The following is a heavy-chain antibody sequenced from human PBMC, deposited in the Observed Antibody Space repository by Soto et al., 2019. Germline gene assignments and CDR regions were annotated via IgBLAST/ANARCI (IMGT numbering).Heavy chain of an antibody. CDR3: ARDNYGMDV. V-gene: IGHV3-30*07. CDR1: GFTFSNYA. Sequence: QEQLVESGGGVVQPGRSLRLSCAASGFTFSNYAMHWVRQAPGKGLEWVAVILYDAGNTYFADSVKGRFTISRDNSQDTVNLQMNSLRREDTAVYYCARDNYGMDVWGQGTTVTVSS. J-gene: IGHJ6*02. CDR2: ILYDAGNT.